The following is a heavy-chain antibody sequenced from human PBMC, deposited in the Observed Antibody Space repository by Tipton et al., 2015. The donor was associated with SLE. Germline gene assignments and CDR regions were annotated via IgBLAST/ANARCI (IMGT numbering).Heavy chain of an antibody. CDR3: ARAPAGGFWGSFDQ. Sequence: SLRLSCGASGLSVGDNYMSWVRQAPGKGLEWVSVIYSGGTTFHADSVKGRFTISRDNSKNTVYLQMNRLRVEDAGIYYCARAPAGGFWGSFDQWGQGTLVAVSS. V-gene: IGHV3-66*02. J-gene: IGHJ4*02. D-gene: IGHD3-16*01. CDR2: IYSGGTT. CDR1: GLSVGDNY.